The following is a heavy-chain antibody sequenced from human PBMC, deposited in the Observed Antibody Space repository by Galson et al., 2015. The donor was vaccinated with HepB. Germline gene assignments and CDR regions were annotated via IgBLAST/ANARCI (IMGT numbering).Heavy chain of an antibody. CDR3: AKDHGGPDDY. CDR2: INEDGSTR. V-gene: IGHV3-74*01. CDR1: GVTFSRYW. D-gene: IGHD5-24*01. J-gene: IGHJ4*02. Sequence: SLRLSCAASGVTFSRYWMHWVRHVPGKGLVWVSRINEDGSTRSYADSVRGRFTISRDNAKNMVYLQVNRLRVEDTAVYYCAKDHGGPDDYWGQGTLVTVSS.